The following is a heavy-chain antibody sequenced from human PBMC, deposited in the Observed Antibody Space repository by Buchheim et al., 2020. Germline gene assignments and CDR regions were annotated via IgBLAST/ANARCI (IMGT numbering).Heavy chain of an antibody. Sequence: EVQLVESGGGLVQPGGSLRLSCAASGFTFSSYEMNWVRQAPGKGLEWVSYISSSGSTIYYADSVKGRFTISRDNAKNSLYLPMNSLRAEDTAVYYCARESIVGYSSSAEYYYYYYGMDVWGQGTT. CDR2: ISSSGSTI. J-gene: IGHJ6*02. D-gene: IGHD6-6*01. CDR3: ARESIVGYSSSAEYYYYYYGMDV. V-gene: IGHV3-48*03. CDR1: GFTFSSYE.